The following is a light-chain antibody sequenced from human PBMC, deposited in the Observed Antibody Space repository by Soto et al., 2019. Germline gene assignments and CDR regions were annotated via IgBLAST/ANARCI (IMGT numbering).Light chain of an antibody. V-gene: IGLV2-14*01. CDR3: SSFTSNRIYV. CDR1: SSDVGGYTY. J-gene: IGLJ1*01. CDR2: EVS. Sequence: QSVLTQPASVSGSPGQSITISCTGTSSDVGGYTYVSWYQQHPGKAPKLMIYEVSNRPSGVSNRFSGSKSGSTASLTISGLQTEDEADYYCSSFTSNRIYVFGPGTKLTVL.